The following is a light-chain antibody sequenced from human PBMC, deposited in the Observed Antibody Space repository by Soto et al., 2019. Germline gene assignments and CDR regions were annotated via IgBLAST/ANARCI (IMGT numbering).Light chain of an antibody. CDR1: QGISSY. CDR2: AAS. V-gene: IGKV1-8*01. Sequence: IQMTQSPSSLSASVRDRFTITCRSSQGISSYLAWYQQKPGKAPKLLIYAASTLQSGVPSRFSGSGSGTDFTLTISCLQSEDFATYYCQQYYSYPRTFGQGTKVDIK. CDR3: QQYYSYPRT. J-gene: IGKJ1*01.